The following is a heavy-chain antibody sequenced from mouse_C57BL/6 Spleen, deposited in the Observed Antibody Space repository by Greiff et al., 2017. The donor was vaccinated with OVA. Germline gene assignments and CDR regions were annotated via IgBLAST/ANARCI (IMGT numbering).Heavy chain of an antibody. CDR3: ARHQGYAMDY. D-gene: IGHD3-2*02. CDR2: INPNNGGT. Sequence: VQLQQSGPELVKPGASVKISCKASGYTFTDYYMNWVKQSHGKSLEWIGDINPNNGGTSYNQKFKGKATLTVDKSSSTAYMELRSLTSEDSAVYYCARHQGYAMDYWGQGTSVTVSS. CDR1: GYTFTDYY. J-gene: IGHJ4*01. V-gene: IGHV1-26*01.